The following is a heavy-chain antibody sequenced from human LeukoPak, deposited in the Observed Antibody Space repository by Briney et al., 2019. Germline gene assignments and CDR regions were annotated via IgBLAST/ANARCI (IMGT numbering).Heavy chain of an antibody. D-gene: IGHD6-19*01. CDR3: ARHQPQAVAGTYIWFDP. CDR2: IFYSGALFSRGDT. J-gene: IGHJ5*02. CDR1: DYSISSGYY. V-gene: IGHV4-39*01. Sequence: SETLSLTCTVSDYSISSGYYWGWIRQSPGKGLEWIANIFYSGALFSRGDTYYNPSLKSRVTISVDTSKNQFSLKLSSVTAADTAVYYCARHQPQAVAGTYIWFDPWGQGTLVTVSS.